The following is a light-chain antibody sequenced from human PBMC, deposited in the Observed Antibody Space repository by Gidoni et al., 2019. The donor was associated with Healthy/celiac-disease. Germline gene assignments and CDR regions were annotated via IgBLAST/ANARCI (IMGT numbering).Light chain of an antibody. CDR3: QQYGSSLQYT. Sequence: EIVLTQSPGTLSLSPGERATLSCRASPSVSSSYLAWYQQKPGQAPRLLIYGASSRATGIPDRFSGSGSGTDFTLTISRLEPEDFAVYYCQQYGSSLQYTFGQGTKLEIK. CDR2: GAS. J-gene: IGKJ2*01. CDR1: PSVSSSY. V-gene: IGKV3-20*01.